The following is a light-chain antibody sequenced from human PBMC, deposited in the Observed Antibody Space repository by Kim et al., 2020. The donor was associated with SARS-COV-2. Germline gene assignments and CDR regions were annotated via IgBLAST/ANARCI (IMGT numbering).Light chain of an antibody. CDR2: SNS. V-gene: IGLV1-44*01. CDR3: AAWDDSLDGWV. Sequence: QSVLTQPPSASGTPGQRVTISCSGSSPNIGSDTVNWYQQFPGKAPKLLIYSNSQRPSGVPDRFSGSKSGTSASLAISGLQSADEADYYCAAWDDSLDGWVFGGGTKLTVL. CDR1: SPNIGSDT. J-gene: IGLJ3*02.